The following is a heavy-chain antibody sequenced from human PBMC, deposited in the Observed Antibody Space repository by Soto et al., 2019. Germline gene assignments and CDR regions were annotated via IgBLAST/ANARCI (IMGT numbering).Heavy chain of an antibody. CDR1: GFTFSSYA. CDR2: ISVTGDT. D-gene: IGHD2-21*01. Sequence: EGQLLESGGGLVQPGGSLRLSGAASGFTFSSYAMNWVRQVPGKGPECVSHISVTGDTYYADSVKGRFTISRDNSKNTLLLQMNSLRAEDTAVYYCAKSLSMATSFDYWCQGTPVTVSS. V-gene: IGHV3-23*01. CDR3: AKSLSMATSFDY. J-gene: IGHJ4*02.